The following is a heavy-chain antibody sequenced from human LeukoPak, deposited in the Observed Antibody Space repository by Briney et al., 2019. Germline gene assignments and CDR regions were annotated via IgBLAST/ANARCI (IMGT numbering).Heavy chain of an antibody. CDR3: GRAPYYYDSSGYLYYFDY. D-gene: IGHD3-22*01. V-gene: IGHV4-61*08. J-gene: IGHJ4*02. CDR2: IYYSGST. CDR1: GGSISSGDYY. Sequence: SQTLSLTCTVSGGSISSGDYYWSWIRQPPGKGLEWIGYIYYSGSTNYNPSLKSRVTISVDTSKNQFSLKLSSVTAADTAVYYCGRAPYYYDSSGYLYYFDYWGQGTLVTVSS.